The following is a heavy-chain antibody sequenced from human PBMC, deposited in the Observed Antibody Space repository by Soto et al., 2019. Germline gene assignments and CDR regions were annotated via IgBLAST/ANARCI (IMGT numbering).Heavy chain of an antibody. CDR1: GFTFSSYA. J-gene: IGHJ4*02. Sequence: QVQLVESGGGVVQPGRSLRLSCAASGFTFSSYAMHWVRQAPGKGLEWVAVISYDGGNKYYADSVKGRFTISRDNSKNTLYLQMNSLRAEDTAVYYCARAIVPVYWGQGTLVTVSS. CDR2: ISYDGGNK. CDR3: ARAIVPVY. V-gene: IGHV3-30-3*01. D-gene: IGHD3-22*01.